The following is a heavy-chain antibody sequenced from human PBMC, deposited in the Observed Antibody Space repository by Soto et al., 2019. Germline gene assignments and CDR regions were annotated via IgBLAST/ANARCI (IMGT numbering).Heavy chain of an antibody. CDR3: ATNGSSVVFDS. CDR1: GDTFDIYT. D-gene: IGHD1-26*01. CDR2: IFAVFGSP. Sequence: QVQLVQSGTEMRKPGSSVKVSCKASGDTFDIYTFNWVRQAPGQGLEWMGGIFAVFGSPPYAEKFQDRLTIAADESTTTAYMELRNMRSADTAVYYCATNGSSVVFDSWGPGTLVTVSS. V-gene: IGHV1-69*01. J-gene: IGHJ4*02.